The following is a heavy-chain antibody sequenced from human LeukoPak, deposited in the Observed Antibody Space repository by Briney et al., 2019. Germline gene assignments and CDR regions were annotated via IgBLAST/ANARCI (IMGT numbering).Heavy chain of an antibody. D-gene: IGHD2-15*01. CDR1: GYTFTTYD. CDR3: AANQCSDGRCYIS. CDR2: MNPNSGNT. J-gene: IGHJ4*02. Sequence: ASVKVSCKASGYTFTTYDINWVRQATGQGLEWMGWMNPNSGNTGYAQKFQGRVTMTRNTSISTAYMELRSLRSEDTAVYYCAANQCSDGRCYISWGQGTLVTVTS. V-gene: IGHV1-8*01.